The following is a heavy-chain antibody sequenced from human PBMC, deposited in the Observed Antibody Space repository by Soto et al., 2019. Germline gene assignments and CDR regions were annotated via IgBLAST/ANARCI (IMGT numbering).Heavy chain of an antibody. D-gene: IGHD3-3*01. V-gene: IGHV1-18*01. CDR2: ISAYNGNT. J-gene: IGHJ3*02. CDR1: GYTFTSYG. CDR3: AIDCHRIRFLEWPYAFDI. Sequence: ASVKVSCKASGYTFTSYGISWVRQAPGQGLEWMGWISAYNGNTNYAQKLQGRVTMTTDTSTSTAYMELRSLRSDDTAVFYCAIDCHRIRFLEWPYAFDIWGQGTMLTVSS.